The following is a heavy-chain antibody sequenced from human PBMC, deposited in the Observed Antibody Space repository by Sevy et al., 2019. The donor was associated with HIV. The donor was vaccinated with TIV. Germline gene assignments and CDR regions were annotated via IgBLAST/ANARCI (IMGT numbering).Heavy chain of an antibody. CDR1: GGSISSSSYY. Sequence: SETLSLTCTVSGGSISSSSYYWGWIRQPPGKGLEWIGNIYYSGSTYYNPSLKSRVTISVDTSKNQFSLKLSSVTAADTAVYNCARLGRGEILYYFDYWGQGTLVTVSS. V-gene: IGHV4-39*01. D-gene: IGHD3-10*01. CDR3: ARLGRGEILYYFDY. CDR2: IYYSGST. J-gene: IGHJ4*02.